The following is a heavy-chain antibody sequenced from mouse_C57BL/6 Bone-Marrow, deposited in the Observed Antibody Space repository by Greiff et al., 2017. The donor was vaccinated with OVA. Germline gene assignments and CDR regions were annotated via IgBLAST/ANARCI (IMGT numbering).Heavy chain of an antibody. D-gene: IGHD2-1*01. J-gene: IGHJ4*01. V-gene: IGHV3-8*01. CDR1: GYSITSDY. CDR2: ISYSGST. Sequence: VQLKESGPGLAKPSQTLSLTCSVTGYSITSDYWNWIRKFPGNKLEYMGYISYSGSTYYNPSLKSRISITRDTSKNQYYLQLKSVTTEDTATYYCARYTIYYGTAMDYWGQGTSVTVSS. CDR3: ARYTIYYGTAMDY.